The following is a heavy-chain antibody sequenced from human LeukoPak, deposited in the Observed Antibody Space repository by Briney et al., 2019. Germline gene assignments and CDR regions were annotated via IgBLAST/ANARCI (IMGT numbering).Heavy chain of an antibody. CDR2: ISAYNGNT. V-gene: IGHV1-18*01. CDR1: GYTFTSYG. CDR3: ARDTPGRLHHDAFDI. Sequence: GASVKVSCKASGYTFTSYGISWVRQAPGQGLEWMGWISAYNGNTNYAQKLQGRVTMTTDTSTSTAYMELRSLRSDDTAVYYCARDTPGRLHHDAFDIWGQGTMVTVSS. J-gene: IGHJ3*02.